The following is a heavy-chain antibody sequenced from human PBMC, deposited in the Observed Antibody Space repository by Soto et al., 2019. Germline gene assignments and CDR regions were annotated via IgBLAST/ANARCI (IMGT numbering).Heavy chain of an antibody. V-gene: IGHV4-39*01. CDR1: GGAIRVQSYY. J-gene: IGHJ5*02. D-gene: IGHD1-20*01. CDR2: SYYSGTS. CDR3: TRRYNWNDYYFNX. Sequence: SETLSLTCTVSGGAIRVQSYYWTWIRQTPGKGLELFGSSYYSGTSYSNQALKGRVTISVETSTNQFSLRLTSVTAADTAVYYCTRRYNWNDYYFNXWGQVTLVTVSX.